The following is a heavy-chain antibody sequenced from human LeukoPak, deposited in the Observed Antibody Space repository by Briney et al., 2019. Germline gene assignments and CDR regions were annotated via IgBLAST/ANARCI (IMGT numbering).Heavy chain of an antibody. J-gene: IGHJ4*02. CDR2: ISNNGGYT. CDR3: AREPIAAAGNGPFDY. V-gene: IGHV3-23*01. CDR1: GFTFSSSA. D-gene: IGHD6-13*01. Sequence: GGSLRLSCAASGFTFSSSAMSWVRQAPGKGLEWVSAISNNGGYTYYADSVQGRFTISRDNSKSTLCLQMNSLRAEDTAVYYCAREPIAAAGNGPFDYWGQGTLVTVSS.